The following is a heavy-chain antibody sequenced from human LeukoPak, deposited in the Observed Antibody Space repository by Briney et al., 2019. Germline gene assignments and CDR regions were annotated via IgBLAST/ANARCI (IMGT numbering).Heavy chain of an antibody. J-gene: IGHJ4*02. CDR1: GGSFSNYY. D-gene: IGHD6-13*01. Sequence: SETLSLTCTVPGGSFSNYYWSWIRQPAGKGLEWIGRIYTSGSTNYNPSLKSRIAMSVDTSKNQFSLKLSSVTAADTAVYYCARDSGSSNFHYWGQGTLVTVSS. CDR3: ARDSGSSNFHY. V-gene: IGHV4-4*07. CDR2: IYTSGST.